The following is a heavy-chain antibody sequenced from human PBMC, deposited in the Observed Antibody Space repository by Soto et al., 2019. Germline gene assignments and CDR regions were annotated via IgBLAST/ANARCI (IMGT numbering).Heavy chain of an antibody. CDR3: EHTNFDGLSLYYYYGMDV. Sequence: GPTLVNPTQTLTLTCTFSGFSLSTSGVGVGWIRQPPGKALEWLALIYWNDDKRYSPSLKSRLTITKDTSKNQVVLTMTNMDHVETDTYYCEHTNFDGLSLYYYYGMDVWGQGP. V-gene: IGHV2-5*01. D-gene: IGHD3-9*01. CDR2: IYWNDDK. CDR1: GFSLSTSGVG. J-gene: IGHJ6*02.